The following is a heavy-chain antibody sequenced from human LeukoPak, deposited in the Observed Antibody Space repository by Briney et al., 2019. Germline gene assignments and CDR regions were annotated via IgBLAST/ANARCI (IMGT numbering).Heavy chain of an antibody. CDR1: GFTFSSYW. CDR3: AKDVFRYGDLGWYFDL. Sequence: PGGSLRLSCAASGFTFSSYWMSWVRQAPGKGLEWVAVISYDGSNKYYADSVKGRFTISRDNSKNTLYLQMNSLRAEDTAVYYCAKDVFRYGDLGWYFDLWGRGTLVTVSS. V-gene: IGHV3-30*18. CDR2: ISYDGSNK. D-gene: IGHD4-17*01. J-gene: IGHJ2*01.